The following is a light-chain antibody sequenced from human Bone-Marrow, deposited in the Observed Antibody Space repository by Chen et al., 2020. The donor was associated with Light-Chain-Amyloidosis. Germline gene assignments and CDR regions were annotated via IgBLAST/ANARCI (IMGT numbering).Light chain of an antibody. CDR1: QTISSNY. CDR3: KQYGTSPLT. Sequence: EIVLTQSPGTLSLSPGEGANLSCRASQTISSNYLTWYQQKFGQAPRLLIYGSSSRATGIPDRFTGSGSGTDFTLTINILEPEYFAMYYCKQYGTSPLTFGGGTKVEIK. CDR2: GSS. V-gene: IGKV3-20*01. J-gene: IGKJ4*01.